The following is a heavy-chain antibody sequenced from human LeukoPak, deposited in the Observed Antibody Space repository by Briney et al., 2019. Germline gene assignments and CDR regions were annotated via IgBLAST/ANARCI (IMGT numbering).Heavy chain of an antibody. CDR3: ARPTIGDDLAFDI. Sequence: ASVKVSCKASGGTFSSYAISWVRQAPGQGLEWMGRIIPIFGTANYAQKIQGRVTITTDESTSTAYMELSSLRSEDTAVYYCARPTIGDDLAFDIWGQGTMVTVSS. V-gene: IGHV1-69*05. CDR2: IIPIFGTA. CDR1: GGTFSSYA. J-gene: IGHJ3*02. D-gene: IGHD3-16*01.